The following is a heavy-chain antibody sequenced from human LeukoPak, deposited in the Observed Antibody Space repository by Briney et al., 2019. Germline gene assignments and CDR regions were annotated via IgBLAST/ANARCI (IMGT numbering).Heavy chain of an antibody. Sequence: GRSLRLSCAASGFTFNSNGMHWVRQAPGKGLEWVSAISGSGGSTYYADSVKGRFTISRDNSKNTLYLQMNSLRAEDTAVSYCAKDGYYGSGSYYIPLYYYGMDVWGQGTTVTVSS. D-gene: IGHD3-10*01. V-gene: IGHV3-23*01. CDR3: AKDGYYGSGSYYIPLYYYGMDV. CDR1: GFTFNSNG. CDR2: ISGSGGST. J-gene: IGHJ6*02.